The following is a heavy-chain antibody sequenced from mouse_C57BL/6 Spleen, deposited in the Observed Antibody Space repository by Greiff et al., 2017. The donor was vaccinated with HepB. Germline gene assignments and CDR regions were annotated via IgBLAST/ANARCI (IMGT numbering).Heavy chain of an antibody. CDR3: ARDGPYFDY. CDR2: ISSGGSYT. D-gene: IGHD2-3*01. CDR1: GFTFSSYG. V-gene: IGHV5-6*01. J-gene: IGHJ2*01. Sequence: EVKVVESGGDLVKPGGSLKLSCAASGFTFSSYGMSWVRQTPDKRLEWVATISSGGSYTYYPDSVKGRFTISRDNAKNTLYLQMSSLKSEDTAMYYCARDGPYFDYWGQGTTLTVSS.